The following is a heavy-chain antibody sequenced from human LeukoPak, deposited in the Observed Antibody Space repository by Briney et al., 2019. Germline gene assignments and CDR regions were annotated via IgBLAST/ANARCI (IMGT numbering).Heavy chain of an antibody. CDR2: ISGSGGST. J-gene: IGHJ6*03. CDR3: ASAHWGWNYYYYYYMDV. Sequence: GGSLRLSCAASGFTFSSYAMSWVRQAPGKGLEWVSGISGSGGSTYYADSVKGRFTISRDNSKNTLYLQMNSLRAEDTAVYYCASAHWGWNYYYYYYMDVWGQGTTVTVSS. V-gene: IGHV3-23*01. CDR1: GFTFSSYA. D-gene: IGHD7-27*01.